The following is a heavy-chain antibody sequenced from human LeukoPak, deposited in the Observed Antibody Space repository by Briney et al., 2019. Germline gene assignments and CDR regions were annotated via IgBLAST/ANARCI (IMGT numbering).Heavy chain of an antibody. Sequence: GGSLRLSCAASGFTFSSYSMNWVRQAPGKGLEWVSSVSSSSSYIYYADSVKGRFTISRDNAKNSLYLQMNSLGAEDTAVYYCARQLWSPHDAFDIWGQGTMVTVSS. V-gene: IGHV3-21*01. D-gene: IGHD5-18*01. CDR2: VSSSSSYI. CDR1: GFTFSSYS. CDR3: ARQLWSPHDAFDI. J-gene: IGHJ3*02.